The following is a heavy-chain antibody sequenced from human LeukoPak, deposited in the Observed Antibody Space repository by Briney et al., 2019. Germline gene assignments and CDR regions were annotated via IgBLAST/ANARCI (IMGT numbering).Heavy chain of an antibody. CDR3: ARETRLSSSSEFYYYGMDV. CDR1: GGSISSGGYY. D-gene: IGHD6-13*01. CDR2: IYYSGST. Sequence: SQTLSLTCTVSGGSISSGGYYWSWIRQHPGKGLEWIGYIYYSGSTYYNPSLKSRVTISVDTSKNLFSLKLSSVTAADTAVYYCARETRLSSSSEFYYYGMDVWAKGPRSPSP. J-gene: IGHJ6*02. V-gene: IGHV4-31*03.